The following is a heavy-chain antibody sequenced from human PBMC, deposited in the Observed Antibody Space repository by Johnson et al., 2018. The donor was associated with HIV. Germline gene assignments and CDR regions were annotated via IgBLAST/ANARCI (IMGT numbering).Heavy chain of an antibody. Sequence: VQLVESGGGLVQPGGSLRLSCAVSGFTFSNHHMTWVRQAPGKGLEWVANINQDGSDKYYVDSVKGRFTISRDNAQNSLYLQMNSLRAEDTAVYYCARSGAASIAARGDAFDIWGQGTMVTVSS. J-gene: IGHJ3*02. CDR2: INQDGSDK. D-gene: IGHD6-6*01. CDR1: GFTFSNHH. CDR3: ARSGAASIAARGDAFDI. V-gene: IGHV3-7*01.